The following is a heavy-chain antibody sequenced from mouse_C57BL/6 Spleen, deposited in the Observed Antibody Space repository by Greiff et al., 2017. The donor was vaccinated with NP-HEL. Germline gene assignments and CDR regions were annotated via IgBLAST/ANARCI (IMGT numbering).Heavy chain of an antibody. CDR2: IDPSDSYT. V-gene: IGHV1-69*01. D-gene: IGHD1-1*01. CDR3: ARGDFGSSDWYFDV. J-gene: IGHJ1*03. Sequence: VQLQQPGAELVMPGASVKLSCKASGYTFTSYWMHWVKQRPGQGLEWIGEIDPSDSYTNYNQKFKGKSTLTVDKSSSTAYMQLSSLTSEDSAVYYCARGDFGSSDWYFDVWGTGTTVTVSS. CDR1: GYTFTSYW.